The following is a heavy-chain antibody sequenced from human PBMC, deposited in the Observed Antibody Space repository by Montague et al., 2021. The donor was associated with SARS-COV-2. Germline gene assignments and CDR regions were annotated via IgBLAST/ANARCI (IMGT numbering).Heavy chain of an antibody. CDR1: GFTFSSYA. CDR2: ISYDGSNK. J-gene: IGHJ1*01. V-gene: IGHV3-30*04. Sequence: SLRLSCAASGFTFSSYAMHWVRQAPGKGLEWVAVISYDGSNKYYADSVKGRFTISRDNSKNTLYLQMNSLRAEDTAVYYCARASRSVVVIATALPEYFQHWGQGTLVTVSS. D-gene: IGHD2-21*01. CDR3: ARASRSVVVIATALPEYFQH.